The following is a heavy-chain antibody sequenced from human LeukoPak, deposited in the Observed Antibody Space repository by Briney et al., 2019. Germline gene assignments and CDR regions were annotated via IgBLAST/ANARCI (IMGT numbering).Heavy chain of an antibody. CDR2: IYYSGST. Sequence: SETLSLTCTVSGGSISSYYWSWIRQPPGKGLEWIGYIYYSGSTNYNPSLKSRVTISVDTSKNQFSLKLSSVTAADTAVYYCARKRRDGYNGLDYWGQGTLVTVSS. D-gene: IGHD5-24*01. V-gene: IGHV4-59*01. CDR3: ARKRRDGYNGLDY. CDR1: GGSISSYY. J-gene: IGHJ4*02.